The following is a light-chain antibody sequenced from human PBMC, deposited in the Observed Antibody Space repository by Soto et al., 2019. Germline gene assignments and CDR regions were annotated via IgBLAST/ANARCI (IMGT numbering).Light chain of an antibody. J-gene: IGKJ5*01. V-gene: IGKV1-39*01. Sequence: DIQMTQSPSSLSASVGDTVTITCRASQTINSYLNWYQQKPGQAPKLLIYVASSLQSGVPSRFSGRGSGTDFTLTISSLEPEDFATYYCQQSYNIPLTFGPGTRLEIK. CDR2: VAS. CDR1: QTINSY. CDR3: QQSYNIPLT.